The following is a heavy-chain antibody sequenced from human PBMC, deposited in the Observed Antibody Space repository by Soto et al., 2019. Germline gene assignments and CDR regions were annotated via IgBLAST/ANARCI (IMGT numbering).Heavy chain of an antibody. J-gene: IGHJ4*02. Sequence: GGSLRLSCAASGFTFSSYGMHWVRQAPGKGLERVAVIWYDGSNKYYADSVKGRFTISRDNSKNTLYLQMNSLRAEDTAVYYCARDTESLDYWAREPWSPSPQ. CDR1: GFTFSSYG. V-gene: IGHV3-33*01. CDR3: ARDTESLDY. CDR2: IWYDGSNK.